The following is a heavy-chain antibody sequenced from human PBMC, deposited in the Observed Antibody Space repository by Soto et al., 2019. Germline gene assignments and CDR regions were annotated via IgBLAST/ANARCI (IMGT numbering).Heavy chain of an antibody. CDR2: IWYDGSNK. D-gene: IGHD6-19*01. J-gene: IGHJ4*02. CDR1: GFTFSSYG. Sequence: PGGSLRLSCAASGFTFSSYGMHWVRQAPGKGLEWVAVIWYDGSNKYYADSVKGRFTISRDNSKNTLYLQMNSLRAEDTAVYYCARVRYSSGCFDYWGQGTLVTVSS. V-gene: IGHV3-33*01. CDR3: ARVRYSSGCFDY.